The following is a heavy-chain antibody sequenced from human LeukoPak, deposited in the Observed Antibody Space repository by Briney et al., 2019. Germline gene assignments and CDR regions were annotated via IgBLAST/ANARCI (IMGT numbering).Heavy chain of an antibody. V-gene: IGHV3-7*01. D-gene: IGHD6-13*01. CDR2: IKQDGSEK. CDR3: AREWQGGIAAAGTRIEGDY. J-gene: IGHJ4*02. Sequence: GGSLRLSCAVSGFSVSSYWMTWVRQAPGKGLEWVANIKQDGSEKNYVDSVKGRFTISRDNAENSLFLQMNSLRVEETAVYYCAREWQGGIAAAGTRIEGDYWGQGTLVAVSS. CDR1: GFSVSSYW.